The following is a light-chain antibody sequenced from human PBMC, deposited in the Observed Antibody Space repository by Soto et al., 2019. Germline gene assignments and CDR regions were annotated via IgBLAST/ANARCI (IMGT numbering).Light chain of an antibody. CDR1: QSISSW. Sequence: DIQMTQSPSTLSASVGDRVTITCRDSQSISSWLAWYQQKPGKAPKLLIYEASSSEIGVPPRFSGSGFGTEFTLTISSLQPDDFATYYCQHYKESSTFGQGTRLEIK. V-gene: IGKV1-5*03. CDR2: EAS. J-gene: IGKJ1*01. CDR3: QHYKESST.